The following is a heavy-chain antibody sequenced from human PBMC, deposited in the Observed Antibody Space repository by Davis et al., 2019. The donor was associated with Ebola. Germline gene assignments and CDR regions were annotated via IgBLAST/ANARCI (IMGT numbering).Heavy chain of an antibody. CDR1: GYTFTGNY. V-gene: IGHV1-2*06. Sequence: AASVKVSCKASGYTFTGNYIQWVRQAPGQGLEWMGRINPNSGGTNYAQKFQGRVTMTRDTSISTAYMELSRLRSDDTAVYYCARGPPARNSGSYEFYYYGMDVWGQGTTVTVSS. J-gene: IGHJ6*02. D-gene: IGHD1-26*01. CDR2: INPNSGGT. CDR3: ARGPPARNSGSYEFYYYGMDV.